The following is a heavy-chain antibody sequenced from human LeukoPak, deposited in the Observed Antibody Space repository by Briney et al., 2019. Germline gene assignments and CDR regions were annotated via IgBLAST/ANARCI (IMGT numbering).Heavy chain of an antibody. CDR3: ARDGSGSGWYFFDY. CDR1: GYTFSGYY. CDR2: MNPNSGAT. Sequence: ASVKVSCKTSGYTFSGYYMHWVRQAPGQGLAWMGLMNPNSGATNSEQKFPGRVSLTRDMSISTASLELTSVTSDDTAVYYRARDGSGSGWYFFDYWGQGTLVTVSS. D-gene: IGHD6-19*01. J-gene: IGHJ4*02. V-gene: IGHV1-2*02.